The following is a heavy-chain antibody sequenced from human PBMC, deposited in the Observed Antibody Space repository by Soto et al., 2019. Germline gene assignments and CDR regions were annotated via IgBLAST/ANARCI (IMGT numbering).Heavy chain of an antibody. CDR1: GGSISSGDYY. CDR3: ARGRRIAAAGTDWFDP. V-gene: IGHV4-30-4*01. J-gene: IGHJ5*02. D-gene: IGHD6-13*01. Sequence: SETLSLTCTVSGGSISSGDYYWSWIRQPPGKGLEWIGYIYYSGSTYYNPSLKSRVTISVDTSKNQFSLKLSSVTAADTAVYYCARGRRIAAAGTDWFDPWGQGTLVTVSS. CDR2: IYYSGST.